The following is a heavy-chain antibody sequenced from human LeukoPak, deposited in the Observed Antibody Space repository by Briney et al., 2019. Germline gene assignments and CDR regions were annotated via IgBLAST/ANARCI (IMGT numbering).Heavy chain of an antibody. CDR3: ARGHYDVLTSSYKWTPDY. V-gene: IGHV3-21*06. D-gene: IGHD3-9*01. J-gene: IGHJ4*02. CDR2: ITSGGGYT. CDR1: GFTLSTYN. Sequence: PGGSLRLSCAASGFTLSTYNMNWVRQAPGKGLEWVSSITSGGGYTYYADSVKGRSTTSRDNAKNSLSLRLDSLRAEDTAVYYCARGHYDVLTSSYKWTPDYWGQGTLVTVSS.